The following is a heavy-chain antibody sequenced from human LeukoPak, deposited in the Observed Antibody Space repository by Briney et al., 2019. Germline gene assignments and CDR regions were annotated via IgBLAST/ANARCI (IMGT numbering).Heavy chain of an antibody. J-gene: IGHJ4*02. CDR2: INPNSGDT. Sequence: ASVKVSCKSSGYTFTGYYMHWVRQAPGQGLEWMGWINPNSGDTKYAQNFQGRVTMTRDTSISTACMELSRLRSDDTAVYYCARDRPYYYDSSAYYPDFWGQGTLVTVSS. D-gene: IGHD3-22*01. CDR3: ARDRPYYYDSSAYYPDF. V-gene: IGHV1-2*02. CDR1: GYTFTGYY.